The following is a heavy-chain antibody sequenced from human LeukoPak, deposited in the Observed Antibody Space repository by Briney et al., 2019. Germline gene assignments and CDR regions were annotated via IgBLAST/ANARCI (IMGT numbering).Heavy chain of an antibody. D-gene: IGHD4-17*01. J-gene: IGHJ4*02. CDR1: GFTFSSYG. CDR3: AKVLSTVTTRPNDY. CDR2: ISGSGGST. Sequence: GGSLRLSCAASGFTFSSYGMSWVRQAPGKGLEWVSAISGSGGSTYYADFVKGRFTISRDNSKNTLYLQMNSLRAEDTAVYYCAKVLSTVTTRPNDYWGQGTLVTVSS. V-gene: IGHV3-23*01.